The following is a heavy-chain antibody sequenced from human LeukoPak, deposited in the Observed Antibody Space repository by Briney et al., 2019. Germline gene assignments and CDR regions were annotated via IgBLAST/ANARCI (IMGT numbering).Heavy chain of an antibody. V-gene: IGHV4-39*07. Sequence: PSETLSLTCTVSGGSISSSNYYWGWIRQPPGKGLEWIGSIYYSGSTYYNPSLKSRVTISVDTSKNQFSLKLSSVTAADTAVYYCARHPPGERRDAFDIWGQGTMVTVSS. CDR1: GGSISSSNYY. CDR3: ARHPPGERRDAFDI. D-gene: IGHD7-27*01. J-gene: IGHJ3*02. CDR2: IYYSGST.